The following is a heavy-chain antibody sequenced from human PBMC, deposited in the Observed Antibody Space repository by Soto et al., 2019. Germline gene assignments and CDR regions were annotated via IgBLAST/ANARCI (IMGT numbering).Heavy chain of an antibody. Sequence: GESLKISCHVSGYSLTSYWVAWVRQMPGKGLEWMGIIYPGDSDTRYSPSFQGQVIMTADRSSDTAYLQWRSLKASDTAMYFCARQPAWGASQLGMDVWGQGTAVTVSS. V-gene: IGHV5-51*01. CDR2: IYPGDSDT. D-gene: IGHD7-27*01. CDR3: ARQPAWGASQLGMDV. CDR1: GYSLTSYW. J-gene: IGHJ6*02.